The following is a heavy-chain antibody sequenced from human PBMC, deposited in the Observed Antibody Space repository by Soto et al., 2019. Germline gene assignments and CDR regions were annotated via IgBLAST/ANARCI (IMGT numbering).Heavy chain of an antibody. CDR1: GGTFSSYT. D-gene: IGHD2-2*01. V-gene: IGHV1-69*04. CDR2: IIPILGIA. Sequence: SVKVSCKASGGTFSSYTISWVRQASGQGLEWMGRIIPILGIANYAQKFQGRVTITADKSTSTAYMELSSLRSEDTAVYYCARDWCSSTNCYAPYHYYLAFRGKGTTDTGSS. J-gene: IGHJ6*03. CDR3: ARDWCSSTNCYAPYHYYLAF.